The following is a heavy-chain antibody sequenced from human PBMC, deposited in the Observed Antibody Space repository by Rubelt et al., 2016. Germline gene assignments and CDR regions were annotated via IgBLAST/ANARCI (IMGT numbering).Heavy chain of an antibody. CDR3: ASSGFDYDILTGYYNYYGMDV. CDR1: GYTFTSYA. Sequence: QVQLVQSGAEVKKPGASVKVSCKASGYTFTSYAMHWVRQAPGQRLEWMGWINAGNGNPKYSQKFQGRVTITRDTSASTAYMELSSLRSEDTAVYYCASSGFDYDILTGYYNYYGMDVWGQGTTVTVSS. V-gene: IGHV1-3*01. D-gene: IGHD3-9*01. CDR2: INAGNGNP. J-gene: IGHJ6*02.